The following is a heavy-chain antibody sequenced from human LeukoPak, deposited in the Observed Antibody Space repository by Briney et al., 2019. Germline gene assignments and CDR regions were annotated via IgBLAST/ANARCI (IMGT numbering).Heavy chain of an antibody. CDR1: GFTFSDYY. V-gene: IGHV3-33*08. CDR3: ARDKSDSYLDY. D-gene: IGHD2-21*01. CDR2: IWYDGSNK. Sequence: GGSLRLSCAASGFTFSDYYMSWIRQAPGKGLEWVAIIWYDGSNKYYADSVKGRFTISRDDSKNTLYLQMNSLRAEDTALYYCARDKSDSYLDYWGQGTLVTVSS. J-gene: IGHJ4*02.